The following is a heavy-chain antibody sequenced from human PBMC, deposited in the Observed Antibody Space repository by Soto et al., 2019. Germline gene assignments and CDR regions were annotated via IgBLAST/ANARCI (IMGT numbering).Heavy chain of an antibody. D-gene: IGHD6-13*01. Sequence: GGSLRLSCAASGFTFSSYVMSWVRQAPGKGLEWVSAISGSGGSTYYADSVKGRFTISRDNSKNTLYLQMNSLRAEDTAVYYCARARQQLALYYYYYYGMDVWGQGTTVTVSS. J-gene: IGHJ6*02. CDR3: ARARQQLALYYYYYYGMDV. CDR2: ISGSGGST. V-gene: IGHV3-23*01. CDR1: GFTFSSYV.